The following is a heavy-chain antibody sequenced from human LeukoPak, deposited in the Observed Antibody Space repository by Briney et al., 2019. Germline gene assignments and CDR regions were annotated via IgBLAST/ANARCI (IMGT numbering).Heavy chain of an antibody. Sequence: PSETLSLTCTVSGGSISSYYWSWIRQPPGKGLEWIGYIYYSGSTNYNPSLKSRVTISVDTSKNQFSLKLSSVTAADTAVYYCARVILTGYYEVVDYWGQGTLVTVSS. CDR3: ARVILTGYYEVVDY. CDR1: GGSISSYY. CDR2: IYYSGST. J-gene: IGHJ4*02. D-gene: IGHD3-9*01. V-gene: IGHV4-59*01.